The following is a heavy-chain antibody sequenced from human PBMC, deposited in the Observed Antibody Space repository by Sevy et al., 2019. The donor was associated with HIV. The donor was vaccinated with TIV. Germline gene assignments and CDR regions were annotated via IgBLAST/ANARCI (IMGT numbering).Heavy chain of an antibody. CDR1: GFTFSDYY. CDR2: ISSSSSYT. J-gene: IGHJ6*03. CDR3: ARARRSSVVVTGADYYYYYMDV. D-gene: IGHD2-21*02. Sequence: GGSLRLSCAASGFTFSDYYMSWIRQAPGKGLEWVSYISSSSSYTNYADSVKGRFTISRDNAKNSLYLQMNSLRAEDTAVYYCARARRSSVVVTGADYYYYYMDVWGKGTTVTVSS. V-gene: IGHV3-11*06.